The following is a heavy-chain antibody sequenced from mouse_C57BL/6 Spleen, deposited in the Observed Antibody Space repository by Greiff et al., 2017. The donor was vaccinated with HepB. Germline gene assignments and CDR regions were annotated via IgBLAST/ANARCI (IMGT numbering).Heavy chain of an antibody. J-gene: IGHJ2*01. CDR3: ARNIDYSNSYYFDY. V-gene: IGHV1-64*01. CDR1: GYTFTSYW. CDR2: IHPNSGST. D-gene: IGHD2-5*01. Sequence: VQLQQSGAELARPGASVKMSCKASGYTFTSYWMHWVKQRPGQGLEWIGMIHPNSGSTNYNEKFKSKATLTVDKSSSTAYMQLSSLTSEDSAVYYCARNIDYSNSYYFDYWGQGTTLTVSS.